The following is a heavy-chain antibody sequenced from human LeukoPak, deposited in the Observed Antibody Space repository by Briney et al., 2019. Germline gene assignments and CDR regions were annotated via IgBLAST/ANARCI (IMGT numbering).Heavy chain of an antibody. D-gene: IGHD6-19*01. V-gene: IGHV4-39*01. CDR2: IYFRGST. Sequence: SETLSLTCTVSGGSISSSNYYWGWIRQPPGKGLERIGSIYFRGSTYYNPSLKSRVTISVDTSKNQFSLKLSSVTAADTAVYYCARLGYSSGNWFDPWGQGTLVTVSS. CDR3: ARLGYSSGNWFDP. J-gene: IGHJ5*02. CDR1: GGSISSSNYY.